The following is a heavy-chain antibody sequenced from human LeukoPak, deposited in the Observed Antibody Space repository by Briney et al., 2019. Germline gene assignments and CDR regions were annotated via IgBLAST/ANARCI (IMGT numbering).Heavy chain of an antibody. CDR3: TRHVSETVSRSLALGY. Sequence: GGSLRLSCAASGFTFSSYSMNWVRQAPGKGLEWVSSISSSSSYIYYADSVKGRFTISRDNAKNSLYLQMNSLRAEDTAVYYCTRHVSETVSRSLALGYWGQGTLVTVSS. CDR1: GFTFSSYS. D-gene: IGHD2-21*02. J-gene: IGHJ4*02. CDR2: ISSSSSYI. V-gene: IGHV3-21*01.